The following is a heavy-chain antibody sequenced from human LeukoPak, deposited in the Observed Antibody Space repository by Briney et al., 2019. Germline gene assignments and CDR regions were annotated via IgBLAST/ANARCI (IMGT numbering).Heavy chain of an antibody. D-gene: IGHD3-22*01. V-gene: IGHV3-30-3*01. CDR3: AKDHPTYYYDSSGCSLDY. J-gene: IGHJ4*02. CDR1: GFTFSSYA. Sequence: GRSLRLSCAASGFTFSSYAMHWVRQAPGKGLEWVAVISYDGSNKYYADSVKGRFTISRDNSKNTLYLQMNSLRAEDTAVYYCAKDHPTYYYDSSGCSLDYWGQGTLVTVSS. CDR2: ISYDGSNK.